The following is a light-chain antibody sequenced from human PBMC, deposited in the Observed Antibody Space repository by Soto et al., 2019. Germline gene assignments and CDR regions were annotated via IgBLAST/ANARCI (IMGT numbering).Light chain of an antibody. Sequence: QSVLTQPPSVSAAPGQKVTMSCSGGSSIIGNYYVSWHQQFPGTAPKLLIYENDKRPSGIPDRFSGSKSGTSATLGITGLQTGDEADYYCGTWDSSMSIFVFGTGTKVTVL. CDR3: GTWDSSMSIFV. J-gene: IGLJ1*01. CDR2: END. V-gene: IGLV1-51*02. CDR1: SSIIGNYY.